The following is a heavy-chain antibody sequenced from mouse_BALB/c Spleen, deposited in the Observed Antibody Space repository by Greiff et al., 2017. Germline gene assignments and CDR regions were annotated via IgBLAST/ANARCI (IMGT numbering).Heavy chain of an antibody. D-gene: IGHD1-1*01. V-gene: IGHV3-1*02. Sequence: VQLQQSGPDLVKPSQSLSLTCTVTGYSITSGYSWHWIRQFPGNKLEWMGYIHYSGSTNYNPSLKSRISITRDTSKNQFFLQLNSVTTEDTATYYGARSGIYYSRLDRNLYFDSWGQGTTLTVSA. CDR3: ARSGIYYSRLDRNLYFDS. CDR2: IHYSGST. CDR1: GYSITSGYS. J-gene: IGHJ2*01.